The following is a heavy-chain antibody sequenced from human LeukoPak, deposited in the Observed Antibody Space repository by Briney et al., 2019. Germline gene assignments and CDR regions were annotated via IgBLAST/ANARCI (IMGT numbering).Heavy chain of an antibody. J-gene: IGHJ2*01. Sequence: SQTLSLTCTVAGGSISSGGYYWSWVREPPGKGLEWIGFIYYSGSTNYNPSLKSRVTISVDRYKNQFSLNLRSVTAADTAVYYCARLDPWYFDLWGRGTLVTVSS. CDR1: GGSISSGGYY. CDR2: IYYSGST. CDR3: ARLDPWYFDL. V-gene: IGHV4-61*08.